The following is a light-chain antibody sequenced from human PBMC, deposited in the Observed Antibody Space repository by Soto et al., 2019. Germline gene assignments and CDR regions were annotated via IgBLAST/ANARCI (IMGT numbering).Light chain of an antibody. CDR3: SSYSTSNILL. Sequence: QSALTQPASVSGSPGQSITIFCTGSSSDVGAYNFVSWYQQSPGRAPRLIIYQVYNRPSGISNRFSGSKSGNTASLLISGLQAEDEADYHCSSYSTSNILLFGGGTKVTVL. CDR1: SSDVGAYNF. V-gene: IGLV2-14*01. J-gene: IGLJ2*01. CDR2: QVY.